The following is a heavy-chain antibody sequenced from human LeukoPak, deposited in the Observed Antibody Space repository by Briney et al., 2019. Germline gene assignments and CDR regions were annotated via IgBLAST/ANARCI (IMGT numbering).Heavy chain of an antibody. J-gene: IGHJ4*02. CDR1: GFNFSSYS. Sequence: GGSLRLSCAASGFNFSSYSMNWVRQAPGKGLEWVSSISSSSSYIYYADSVKGRFTISRDNAKNSLYLQMNSLRAEDTAVYYCAAISSSWYIDYWGQGTLVTVSS. V-gene: IGHV3-21*01. CDR3: AAISSSWYIDY. CDR2: ISSSSSYI. D-gene: IGHD6-13*01.